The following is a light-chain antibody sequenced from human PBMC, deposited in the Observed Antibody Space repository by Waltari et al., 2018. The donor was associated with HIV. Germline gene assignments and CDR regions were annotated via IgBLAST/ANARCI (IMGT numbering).Light chain of an antibody. CDR1: ASDLTTFNF. CDR3: SSYSTRGFVL. V-gene: IGLV2-14*01. Sequence: SALTQPASVSGSPGPSITISCPGPASDLTTFNFVSLYQHSPGSAPKLIIFEVYFRPSGVSDRFSGSKSGDTASLTISALRAEDEGDYFCSSYSTRGFVLFGGGTKVTVL. CDR2: EVY. J-gene: IGLJ3*02.